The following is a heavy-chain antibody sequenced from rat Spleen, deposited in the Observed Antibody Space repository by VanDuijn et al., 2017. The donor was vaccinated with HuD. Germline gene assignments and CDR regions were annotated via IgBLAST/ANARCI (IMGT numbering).Heavy chain of an antibody. V-gene: IGHV5-29*01. Sequence: EVQLVESGGGLVQPGRSLKLSCAASGFTFSNYDMAWVRQAPTKGLEWVASISYDGSSTYYRDSGKGRFTISRDNEKSTLYLQMDSLRSEDTATYYCTTGSSYWYFDFWGPGTMVTVSS. D-gene: IGHD5-1*01. J-gene: IGHJ1*01. CDR2: ISYDGSST. CDR1: GFTFSNYD. CDR3: TTGSSYWYFDF.